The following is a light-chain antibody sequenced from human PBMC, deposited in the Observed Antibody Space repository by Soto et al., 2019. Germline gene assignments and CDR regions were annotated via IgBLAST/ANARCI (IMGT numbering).Light chain of an antibody. CDR2: GAS. V-gene: IGKV3-20*01. CDR3: QQYGSSART. J-gene: IGKJ1*01. CDR1: HSFTSN. Sequence: EIVMRQSPATLSGSPGERATLSCRASHSFTSNLAWYQQKPGQAPRLLIYGASSRATGIPDRFSGSGSGTDFTLTISRLEPEDFAVYYCQQYGSSARTFGQGTKVDI.